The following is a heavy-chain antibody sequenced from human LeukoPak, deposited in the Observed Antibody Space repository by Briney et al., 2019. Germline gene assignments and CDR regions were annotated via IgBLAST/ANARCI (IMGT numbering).Heavy chain of an antibody. D-gene: IGHD3-16*01. CDR3: ARDSRAEYYDYVWGSYRPDAFDI. CDR2: ISSSSSYI. Sequence: PGGSLRLSCAASGFTFSSYSMNWARQAPGKGLEWVSSISSSSSYIYYADSVKGRFTISRDNAKNSLYLQMNSLRAEDTAVYYCARDSRAEYYDYVWGSYRPDAFDIWGQGTMVTVSS. J-gene: IGHJ3*02. CDR1: GFTFSSYS. V-gene: IGHV3-21*01.